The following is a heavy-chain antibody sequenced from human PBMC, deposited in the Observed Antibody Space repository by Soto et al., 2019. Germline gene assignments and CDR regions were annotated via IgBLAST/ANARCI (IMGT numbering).Heavy chain of an antibody. CDR1: GFTFSSYA. Sequence: GGSLRLSCAASGFTFSSYAMHWVRQAPGKGLEWVAVISYDGSNEYYADSVKGRFTISRDNSKNTLYLQMNSLRAEDTAVYYCAKSGVTCSGGRCYFFYDYCDYWGQGTLVSDSS. J-gene: IGHJ4*02. CDR2: ISYDGSNE. D-gene: IGHD2-15*01. CDR3: AKSGVTCSGGRCYFFYDYCDY. V-gene: IGHV3-30*18.